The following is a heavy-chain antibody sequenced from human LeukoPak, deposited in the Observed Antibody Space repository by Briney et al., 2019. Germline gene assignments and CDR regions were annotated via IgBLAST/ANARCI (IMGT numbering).Heavy chain of an antibody. CDR1: GLTFSGFE. CDR2: IRGDGTTK. D-gene: IGHD5-24*01. V-gene: IGHV3-48*03. J-gene: IGHJ4*02. CDR3: ARRFRD. Sequence: GGSLRLSCVGSGLTFSGFEMNWVRQAPGKGLEWVSHIRGDGTTKSYADSVKGRFSISRDNAKNSLYLQMNSLRAEDTAIYYCARRFRDWGQGTLVTVSS.